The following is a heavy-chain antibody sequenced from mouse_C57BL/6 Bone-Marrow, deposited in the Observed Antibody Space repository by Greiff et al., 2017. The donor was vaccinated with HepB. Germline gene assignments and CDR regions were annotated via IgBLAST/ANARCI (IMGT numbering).Heavy chain of an antibody. V-gene: IGHV5-6*01. CDR3: ARHHYGYDVNWFAY. J-gene: IGHJ3*01. CDR1: GFTFSSYG. CDR2: IGSGGSYT. D-gene: IGHD2-2*01. Sequence: EVMLVESGGDLVKPGGSLKLSCAASGFTFSSYGMSWVRQTPDKRLEWVATIGSGGSYTYYPDSVKGRFTISRDNAKNTLYLQMSSLKSEDTAMYYYARHHYGYDVNWFAYWGQGTLVTVSA.